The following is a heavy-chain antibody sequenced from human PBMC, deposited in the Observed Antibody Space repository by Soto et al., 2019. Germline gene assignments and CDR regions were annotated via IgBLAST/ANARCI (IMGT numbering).Heavy chain of an antibody. CDR3: ARGVGRTVRGVNLYYYYAMDV. CDR1: GVSFTTYS. V-gene: IGHV1-69*06. Sequence: SVKVSCKASGVSFTTYSTSWVRQAPGQGLEWMGGIIPISGTPNYAQKFQGRVTITADKYTTTAYMELNSLRFEDTAVYYCARGVGRTVRGVNLYYYYAMDVWGQGTTVTVSS. D-gene: IGHD3-10*01. CDR2: IIPISGTP. J-gene: IGHJ6*02.